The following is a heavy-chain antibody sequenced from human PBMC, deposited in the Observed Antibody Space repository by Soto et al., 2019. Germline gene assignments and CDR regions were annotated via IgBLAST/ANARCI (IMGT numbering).Heavy chain of an antibody. CDR1: GGSFSGYY. D-gene: IGHD4-17*01. CDR3: ARAPDYGDHRFDY. Sequence: SETLSLTCAVYGGSFSGYYWSWIRQPPGKGLEWIGEINHSGSTNYNPSLKSRVTISVDTSKNQFSLKLSSVTAADTAVYYCARAPDYGDHRFDYWGQGTLVTVSS. J-gene: IGHJ4*02. V-gene: IGHV4-34*01. CDR2: INHSGST.